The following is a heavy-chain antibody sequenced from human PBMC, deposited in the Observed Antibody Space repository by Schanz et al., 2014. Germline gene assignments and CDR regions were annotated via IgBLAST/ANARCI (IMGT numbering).Heavy chain of an antibody. Sequence: QVHLVQSGAEVKEPGSSVKVSCKPSGGTFVTFFFTWVRQAPGQGPQWMGRISPLLGVANYAQEFQGRLTITADTSTSTAYMELSSLRSEDTAVYYCARVRSEDYGGMDVWGQGTTVTVSS. J-gene: IGHJ6*02. CDR1: GGTFVTFF. CDR3: ARVRSEDYGGMDV. V-gene: IGHV1-69*04. CDR2: ISPLLGVA.